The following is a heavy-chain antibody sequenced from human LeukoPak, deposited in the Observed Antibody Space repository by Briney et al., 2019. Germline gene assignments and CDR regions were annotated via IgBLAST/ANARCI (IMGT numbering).Heavy chain of an antibody. CDR1: EFSFSGSA. J-gene: IGHJ4*02. D-gene: IGHD6-25*01. Sequence: PGGSLRLSCVASEFSFSGSAVHWVRQASGKGLEWVGHMYSQAYSYATAYGASVKGRFTISRDDSKNTAYLQMNSLKTEDTALYYCSSGKGPSAGGLWGQGTLVTVSS. V-gene: IGHV3-73*01. CDR2: MYSQAYSYAT. CDR3: SSGKGPSAGGL.